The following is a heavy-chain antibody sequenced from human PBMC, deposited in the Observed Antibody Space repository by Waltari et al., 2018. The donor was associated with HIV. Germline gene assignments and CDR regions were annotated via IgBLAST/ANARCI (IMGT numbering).Heavy chain of an antibody. D-gene: IGHD3-10*01. V-gene: IGHV3-53*01. CDR2: LYNEGRT. CDR3: ARMKRSYGSGQARYFYFGMDV. CDR1: GFTVSDNY. Sequence: EVQLVESGGGLVQPGGSIRLYCAASGFTVSDNYMSWVRLAPGKGLQWVSVLYNEGRTQYIDSVKGRLTIFRDNSKNALYLQMNSLRVDDTAVYYCARMKRSYGSGQARYFYFGMDVWGQGTTVIVSS. J-gene: IGHJ6*02.